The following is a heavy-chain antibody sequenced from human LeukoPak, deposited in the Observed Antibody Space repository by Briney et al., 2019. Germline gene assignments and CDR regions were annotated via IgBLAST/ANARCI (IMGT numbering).Heavy chain of an antibody. Sequence: SETPSHTCTVAGGSIRSNYRSWNPHPPRKGLQQIGYTYTSGSTNYNPTLKSRVTTPTDTTNNQFSLMLGSVTAADMAVYYCARRRGLRTPFDYWGQGTLVTVSS. V-gene: IGHV4-4*09. J-gene: IGHJ4*02. CDR1: GGSIRSNY. CDR3: ARRRGLRTPFDY. CDR2: TYTSGST.